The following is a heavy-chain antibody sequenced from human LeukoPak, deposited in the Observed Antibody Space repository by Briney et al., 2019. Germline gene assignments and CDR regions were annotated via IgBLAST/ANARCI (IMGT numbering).Heavy chain of an antibody. V-gene: IGHV4-34*01. D-gene: IGHD2-21*01. CDR3: ARHISAY. CDR1: GGSFSGYY. Sequence: ETLSLTCAVYGGSFSGYYRIWIRQPPGKGLEWMGEINHSGSTNHNPALKMRVTISIDTSNNQFSLKLSSVPAAATAVYYCARHISAYWGQGTLVTVSS. CDR2: INHSGST. J-gene: IGHJ4*02.